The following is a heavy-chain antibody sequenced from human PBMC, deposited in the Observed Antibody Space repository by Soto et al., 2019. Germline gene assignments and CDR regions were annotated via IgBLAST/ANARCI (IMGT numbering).Heavy chain of an antibody. CDR3: ARGYDSSGSFDY. CDR1: GGTNSSYA. V-gene: IGHV1-69*13. J-gene: IGHJ4*02. CDR2: IIPIFGTA. Sequence: SVKVACKTSGGTNSSYAISWVRQAPGQGLEWMGGIIPIFGTANYAQKFQGRVTITADESTSTAYMELSSLRSEDTAVYYCARGYDSSGSFDYWGQGTLVTVSS. D-gene: IGHD3-22*01.